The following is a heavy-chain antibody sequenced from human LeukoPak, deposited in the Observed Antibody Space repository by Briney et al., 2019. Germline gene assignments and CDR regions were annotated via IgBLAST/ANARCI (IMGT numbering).Heavy chain of an antibody. CDR1: GFTFSSYS. CDR3: AREGYYDSSLFHAFDI. D-gene: IGHD3-22*01. V-gene: IGHV3-21*01. CDR2: ISSSSSYI. J-gene: IGHJ3*02. Sequence: PGGSLRLSCAASGFTFSSYSMNWVCQAPGKGLEWVSSISSSSSYIYYADSVKGRFTISRDNAKNSLYLQMNSLRAEDTAVYYCAREGYYDSSLFHAFDIWGQGTMVT.